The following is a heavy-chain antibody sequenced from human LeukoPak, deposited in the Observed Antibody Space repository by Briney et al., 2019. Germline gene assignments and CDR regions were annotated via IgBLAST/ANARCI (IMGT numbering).Heavy chain of an antibody. Sequence: GSSVKVSCKASGGTFSSYAISWVRQAPGQGLEWMGGIIPIFGTANYAQKFQGRVTITADESTSTAYMELSSLRSEDTAVYYCARSRGAVPAATDWYFDLWGRGTLVTVSS. J-gene: IGHJ2*01. V-gene: IGHV1-69*01. CDR1: GGTFSSYA. D-gene: IGHD2-2*01. CDR2: IIPIFGTA. CDR3: ARSRGAVPAATDWYFDL.